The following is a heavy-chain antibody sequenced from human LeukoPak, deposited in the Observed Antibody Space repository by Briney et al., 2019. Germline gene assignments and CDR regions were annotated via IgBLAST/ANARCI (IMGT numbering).Heavy chain of an antibody. J-gene: IGHJ6*02. V-gene: IGHV4-39*07. D-gene: IGHD1-1*01. CDR1: GGSINSSSYY. CDR2: MYYRGST. CDR3: ARDAGHQLSRRNYYAMDV. Sequence: SETLSLTCTVSGGSINSSSYYWGWVRQPPGKGLEWIGSMYYRGSTYYNPSLKSRVTISVDTSKDQFSLKLSSVTAADTAVYYCARDAGHQLSRRNYYAMDVWGQGTTVTVSS.